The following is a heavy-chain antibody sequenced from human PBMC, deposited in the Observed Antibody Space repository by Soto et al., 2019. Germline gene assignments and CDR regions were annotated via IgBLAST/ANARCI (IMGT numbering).Heavy chain of an antibody. D-gene: IGHD6-19*01. CDR2: ITWNGATT. CDR1: GFTFDDHG. J-gene: IGHJ3*01. Sequence: EVHLVESGGGVVRPGGSLRLSCAASGFTFDDHGLTWVRQVPGKGLEWVSGITWNGATTGYADSVKGRFTISRDKAKNSLYLQMNSLRVEDTALYYCARDGGVVVAVDAFDVWGQGTMVTVSS. V-gene: IGHV3-20*04. CDR3: ARDGGVVVAVDAFDV.